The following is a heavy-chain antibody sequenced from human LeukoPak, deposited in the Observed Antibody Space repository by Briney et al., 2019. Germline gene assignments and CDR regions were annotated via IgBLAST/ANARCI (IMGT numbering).Heavy chain of an antibody. CDR3: ARDSSGWSYYYYGMDV. CDR2: ISSSGGTT. J-gene: IGHJ6*02. CDR1: GFTFSRYA. D-gene: IGHD6-19*01. Sequence: GGSLRLSCAASGFTFSRYAMNWVRQAPGKGLEWVSGISSSGGTTSYADSVKGRFTISRDNSKNTLYLQMNSLRAEDTAVYYCARDSSGWSYYYYGMDVWGQGTTVTVSS. V-gene: IGHV3-23*01.